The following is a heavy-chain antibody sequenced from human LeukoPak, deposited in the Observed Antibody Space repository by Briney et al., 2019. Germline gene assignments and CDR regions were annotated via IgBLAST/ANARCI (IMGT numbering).Heavy chain of an antibody. CDR1: GYTFTGYY. CDR3: ARGLRYCSSTSCLNWFDP. Sequence: GASVKVSCKAPGYTFTGYYMHWVRQAPGQGLEWMGWINPNSGGTNYAQKFQGRVTMTRDTSISTAYMELSRLRSDDTAVYYCARGLRYCSSTSCLNWFDPWGQGTLVTVSS. CDR2: INPNSGGT. D-gene: IGHD2-2*01. V-gene: IGHV1-2*02. J-gene: IGHJ5*02.